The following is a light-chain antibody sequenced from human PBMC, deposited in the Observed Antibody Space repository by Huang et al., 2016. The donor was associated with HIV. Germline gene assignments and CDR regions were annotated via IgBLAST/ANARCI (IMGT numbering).Light chain of an antibody. J-gene: IGKJ2*01. CDR3: QQSYKAPRT. CDR2: GAS. Sequence: DIQMTQSPSSLSASVGDRVIISCRASQSINKYLNWYQQMPGKAPKLLIYGASTLQRGVSSRFSGSGSGTDFTLTIGSLQPEDAATYYCQQSYKAPRTFGQGTLLEIK. CDR1: QSINKY. V-gene: IGKV1-39*01.